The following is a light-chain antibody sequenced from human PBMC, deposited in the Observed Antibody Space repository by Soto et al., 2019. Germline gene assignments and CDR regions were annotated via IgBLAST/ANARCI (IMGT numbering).Light chain of an antibody. J-gene: IGLJ3*02. Sequence: QSVLTQPPSVSGAPGQRVTISCTGGWSNIGAGHDVHWYQQLPGTAPKLLIYCHNKRPSGVPDRFSGSTSGDSASLTITGLRAEYEADYYCQSYDSSLRVFGGGTKLTVL. CDR2: CHN. CDR1: WSNIGAGHD. V-gene: IGLV1-40*01. CDR3: QSYDSSLRV.